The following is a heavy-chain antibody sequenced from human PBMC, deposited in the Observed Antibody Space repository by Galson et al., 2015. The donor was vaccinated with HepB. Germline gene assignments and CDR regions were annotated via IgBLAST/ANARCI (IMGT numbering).Heavy chain of an antibody. J-gene: IGHJ4*02. Sequence: SLRLSCAASGFTFTNYAMHWVRQAPGKGLERVAFISYEGSSKYYTDSLKGRITISRDNSKNTMYLHMNSLRVEDTAVYYCGRVGTITRGINYWGQGTLVTVSS. V-gene: IGHV3-30-3*01. D-gene: IGHD7-27*01. CDR1: GFTFTNYA. CDR2: ISYEGSSK. CDR3: GRVGTITRGINY.